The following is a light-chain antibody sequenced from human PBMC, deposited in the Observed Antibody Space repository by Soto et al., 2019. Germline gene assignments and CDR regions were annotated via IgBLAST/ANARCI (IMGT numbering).Light chain of an antibody. J-gene: IGLJ1*01. CDR2: DVT. V-gene: IGLV2-14*01. CDR1: RSDVGGYNY. CDR3: SSYTSSSTYV. Sequence: QSALPQPASVSGSPGQSITISCTGTRSDVGGYNYVYWHQQHPGKALKLMIYDVTNRPSGVSDRFSGSKSGNTASLTISGLQAEDEADYYCSSYTSSSTYVFGAGTKATVL.